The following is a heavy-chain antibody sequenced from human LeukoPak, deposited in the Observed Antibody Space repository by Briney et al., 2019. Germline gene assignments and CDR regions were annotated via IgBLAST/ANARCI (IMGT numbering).Heavy chain of an antibody. J-gene: IGHJ4*02. CDR2: VNPNSGGT. Sequence: GASVKVSCKASGYTFTDYHMHWVRQAPGQGLEWMGWVNPNSGGTKYVQKFQGRVTMTRDTSISTAYMELSRLTSDDTAMYYCARGEYSNGYPYRLDSWGQGTLVTVSS. CDR1: GYTFTDYH. V-gene: IGHV1-2*02. CDR3: ARGEYSNGYPYRLDS. D-gene: IGHD3-16*01.